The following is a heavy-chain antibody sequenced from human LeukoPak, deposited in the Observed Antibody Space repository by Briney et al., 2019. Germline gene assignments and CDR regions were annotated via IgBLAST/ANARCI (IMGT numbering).Heavy chain of an antibody. CDR3: ARNEKRGRDY. V-gene: IGHV3-7*03. CDR2: IVQDGSQK. J-gene: IGHJ4*02. CDR1: GFSISTHW. Sequence: GGSLRLSCAASGFSISTHWMSWVRQAPGKGLEWVANIVQDGSQKYYVDSVKGRFTISRDNGKNSLYLQMNSLRAEDTAVYYCARNEKRGRDYWGQGTLVTVSS. D-gene: IGHD3-10*01.